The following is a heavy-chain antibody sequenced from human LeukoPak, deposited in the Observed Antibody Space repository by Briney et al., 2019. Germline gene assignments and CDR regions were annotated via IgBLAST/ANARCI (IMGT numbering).Heavy chain of an antibody. V-gene: IGHV3-11*01. CDR3: GGDYNTPFSYYYGMDV. CDR2: ISRSGDTI. J-gene: IGHJ6*02. CDR1: GFTFSDYY. Sequence: EPGGSLRLSCAASGFTFSDYYMSWIRQAPGKGLEWVSYISRSGDTIYYADSVKGRFTISRDNAKNSLYLQMNSLRAEDTAVYYCGGDYNTPFSYYYGMDVWGQGTTVTVSS. D-gene: IGHD3-3*01.